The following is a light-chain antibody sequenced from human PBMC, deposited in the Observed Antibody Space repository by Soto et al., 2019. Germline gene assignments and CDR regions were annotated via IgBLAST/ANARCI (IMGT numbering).Light chain of an antibody. Sequence: QSVLTQPPSVSGAPGQRVTISCTGSSSNIGAGYDVHWYQQFPGTAPKLLRYGNSNRPSGVPDRFSGSKSGTSASLAITGLQAEDEADNYCQSYDSSRSGVVFGGGTKVNVL. CDR3: QSYDSSRSGVV. J-gene: IGLJ2*01. CDR1: SSNIGAGYD. V-gene: IGLV1-40*01. CDR2: GNS.